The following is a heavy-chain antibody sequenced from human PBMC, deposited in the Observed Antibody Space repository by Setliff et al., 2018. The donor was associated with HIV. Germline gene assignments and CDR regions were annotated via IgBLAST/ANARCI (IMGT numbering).Heavy chain of an antibody. D-gene: IGHD3-16*01. J-gene: IGHJ4*02. Sequence: SSETLSLTCAVYGESFSRYYFTWIRQAPGRGLGWIGEINHSAFTKYNPSLASRVTMSIDTSKNQFSLLLSSVTAADTAMYFCARRPGGITRARLDNWGQGTLVTVSS. CDR1: GESFSRYY. CDR2: INHSAFT. V-gene: IGHV4-34*01. CDR3: ARRPGGITRARLDN.